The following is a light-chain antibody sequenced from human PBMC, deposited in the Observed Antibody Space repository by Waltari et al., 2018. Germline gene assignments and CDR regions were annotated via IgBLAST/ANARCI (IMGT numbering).Light chain of an antibody. J-gene: IGKJ1*01. CDR2: DIS. CDR3: QQDGTSMGA. V-gene: IGKV3-20*01. CDR1: QSVNSRY. Sequence: EIVLTQSPGTLSLSPGERATLSCRASQSVNSRYLAWYQLKPGQAPRLLIYDISTRATGCPDRFSGSGSGTDFTLTISRLWPEDFAVYYCQQDGTSMGAFGQGTKVEIK.